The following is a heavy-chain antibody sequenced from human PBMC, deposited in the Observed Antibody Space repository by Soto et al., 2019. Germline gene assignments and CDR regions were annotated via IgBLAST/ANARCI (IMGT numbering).Heavy chain of an antibody. J-gene: IGHJ4*02. CDR3: ARKRDYYDSSGYYSEYFDY. V-gene: IGHV4-30-4*01. Sequence: SETLSLTCTVSGGSISSGDYYWSWIRQPPGKGLEWIGYIYYSGSTYYNPSLKSRVTISVDTSKNQFSLKLSSVTAADTAVYYCARKRDYYDSSGYYSEYFDYWGQGTLVTVSS. CDR1: GGSISSGDYY. CDR2: IYYSGST. D-gene: IGHD3-22*01.